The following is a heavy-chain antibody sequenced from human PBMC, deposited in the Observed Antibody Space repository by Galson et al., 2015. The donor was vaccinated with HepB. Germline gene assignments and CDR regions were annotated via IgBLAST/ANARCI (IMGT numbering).Heavy chain of an antibody. CDR2: IRSDGSDK. D-gene: IGHD3-10*01. V-gene: IGHV3-30*02. J-gene: IGHJ4*02. CDR1: GFTFNNYG. CDR3: AKDRSGFYASGSSDY. Sequence: SLRLSCAASGFTFNNYGIHWVRQAPGKGLEWVAFIRSDGSDKYYADSVKGRFTISRDNSKNTLYLQLKSLTAEDTAVYYCAKDRSGFYASGSSDYWGQGTVVTVSS.